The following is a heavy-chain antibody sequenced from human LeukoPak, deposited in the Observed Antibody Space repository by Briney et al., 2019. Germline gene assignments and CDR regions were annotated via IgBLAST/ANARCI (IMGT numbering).Heavy chain of an antibody. CDR3: ARGGYSSGWYVGYFDY. V-gene: IGHV4-59*12. CDR1: GGSISSYY. Sequence: PSETLSLTCTASGGSISSYYWSWIRQPPGKGLEWIGYIYYSGSTNYNPSLKSRVTISVDTSKNQFSLKLSSVPAADTAVYYCARGGYSSGWYVGYFDYWGQGTLVTVSS. J-gene: IGHJ4*02. D-gene: IGHD6-19*01. CDR2: IYYSGST.